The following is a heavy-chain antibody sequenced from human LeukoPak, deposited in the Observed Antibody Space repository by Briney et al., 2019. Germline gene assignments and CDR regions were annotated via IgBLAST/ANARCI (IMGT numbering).Heavy chain of an antibody. CDR2: INSCGNT. CDR3: ARDYMRGYIIMDD. CDR1: GFTLTTNN. V-gene: IGHV3-66*03. J-gene: IGHJ6*03. D-gene: IGHD3-3*01. Sequence: GGSLRLSCAASGFTLTTNNMTWVRQAPGKGLEWVSDINSCGNTYYKDSLEGRFTITGNNSKNTLFLQMNSLMREDTAVDYCARDYMRGYIIMDDWGKGTTVTVSS.